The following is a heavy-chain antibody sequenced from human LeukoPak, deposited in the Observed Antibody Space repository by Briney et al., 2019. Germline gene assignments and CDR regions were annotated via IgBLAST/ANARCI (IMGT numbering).Heavy chain of an antibody. J-gene: IGHJ4*02. Sequence: SETLSLTCTVSGGSISSYYWSWIRQPPGKGLELIGYIYYSGSTNYNPSLKSRVTISVDTSKNQFSLKLSSVTAADTAVYYCARAKSDTAMVTLFDYWGQGTLVTVSS. D-gene: IGHD5-18*01. CDR2: IYYSGST. CDR3: ARAKSDTAMVTLFDY. CDR1: GGSISSYY. V-gene: IGHV4-59*01.